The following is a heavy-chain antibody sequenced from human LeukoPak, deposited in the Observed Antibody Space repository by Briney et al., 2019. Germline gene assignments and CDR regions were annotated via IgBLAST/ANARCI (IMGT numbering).Heavy chain of an antibody. CDR3: ARTELGYAFDI. CDR2: IFYSVRT. D-gene: IGHD3-10*01. V-gene: IGHV4-59*01. J-gene: IGHJ3*02. CDR1: RGSISTYY. Sequence: PSETLSLTCTVPRGSISTYYRSWIRQPPGKGLEWVGYIFYSVRTNFSPSLKSRDTISIDTSKNQCSLKLSSVTAADTAVYYCARTELGYAFDIWGQGTMVTVSS.